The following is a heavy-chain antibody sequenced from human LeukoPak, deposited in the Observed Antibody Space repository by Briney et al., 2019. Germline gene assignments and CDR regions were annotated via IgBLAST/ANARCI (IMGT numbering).Heavy chain of an antibody. CDR1: GFTFGDYA. J-gene: IGHJ4*02. D-gene: IGHD4-17*01. V-gene: IGHV3-43*02. Sequence: PGGSLRLSCAASGFTFGDYAMHWVRQAPGKGLEWLSLISGDGASTDYAESLKGRVAISRDNSKNSLSLQMNSLRAEDTAPYYCAKDVDDFGDYVLDHWGQGTLVTVSS. CDR3: AKDVDDFGDYVLDH. CDR2: ISGDGAST.